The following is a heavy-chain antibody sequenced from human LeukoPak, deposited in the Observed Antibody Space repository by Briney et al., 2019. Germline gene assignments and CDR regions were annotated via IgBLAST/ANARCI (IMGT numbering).Heavy chain of an antibody. CDR1: GFTFSSYW. CDR2: IKSDGTEE. J-gene: IGHJ4*02. V-gene: IGHV3-7*01. CDR3: AGGGGYLIDY. Sequence: GGSLRLSCTASGFTFSSYWMNWIRQVPGKELEWVAIIKSDGTEEHYLDSVKGRFTISRDNANNLLFLQMNNLRAEDTAVYYCAGGGGYLIDYWGQGTLVTVSS. D-gene: IGHD3-22*01.